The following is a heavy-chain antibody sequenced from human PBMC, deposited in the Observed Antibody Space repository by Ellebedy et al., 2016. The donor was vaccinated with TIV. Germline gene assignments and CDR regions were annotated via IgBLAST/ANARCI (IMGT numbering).Heavy chain of an antibody. Sequence: GESLKISCAASGFTFGNYWMSWVRQAPGKGLEWVANIQHDGSERYYVDSVKGRFTISRDNAKNSLYLEMSRLRAEYTAVYYCARPGEPKAIDYWGQGILVTVSS. CDR1: GFTFGNYW. V-gene: IGHV3-7*03. CDR2: IQHDGSER. CDR3: ARPGEPKAIDY. D-gene: IGHD1-14*01. J-gene: IGHJ4*02.